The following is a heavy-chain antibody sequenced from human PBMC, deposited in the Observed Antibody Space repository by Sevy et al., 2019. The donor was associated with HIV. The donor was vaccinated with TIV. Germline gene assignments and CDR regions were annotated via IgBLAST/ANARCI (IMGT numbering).Heavy chain of an antibody. J-gene: IGHJ3*02. V-gene: IGHV3-48*01. CDR1: GFILSSFG. Sequence: GGSLRLSCAASGFILSSFGMHWVRQAPGKGLERVSYIRDSSTMLYADSVKGRFSVSRDNAKNSLYLQMSSLRADDTAVYYCVRDIHWAFDIWGQGTLVTVSS. D-gene: IGHD5-18*01. CDR2: IRDSSTM. CDR3: VRDIHWAFDI.